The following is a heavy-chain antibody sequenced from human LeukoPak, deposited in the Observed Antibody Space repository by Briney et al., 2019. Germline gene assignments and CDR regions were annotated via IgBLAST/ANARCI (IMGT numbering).Heavy chain of an antibody. J-gene: IGHJ4*02. CDR3: ARGSLYDSSGYYYY. V-gene: IGHV4-31*03. CDR1: GGSISSGGYY. CDR2: IYYSGST. D-gene: IGHD3-22*01. Sequence: PSETLSLTCTVSGGSISSGGYYWSWIRQHPGKGLEWIGYIYYSGSTYYNPSLKSRVTISVDTSKNQFSLKLSSVTAADTAVYNCARGSLYDSSGYYYYWGQGTLVTVSS.